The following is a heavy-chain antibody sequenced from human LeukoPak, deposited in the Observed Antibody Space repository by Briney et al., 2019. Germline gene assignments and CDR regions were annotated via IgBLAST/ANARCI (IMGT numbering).Heavy chain of an antibody. Sequence: GGSLRLSCAASGFTFNNYGMHWVRQAPGKGLEWVTFIRYDGSNKYYADSVKGRFTISRDNSKNTLYLQMNSLRAEDTAVYYCAKVPTRDVSRSSLCYFDYWGQGTLVTVSS. V-gene: IGHV3-30*02. D-gene: IGHD6-6*01. CDR2: IRYDGSNK. CDR3: AKVPTRDVSRSSLCYFDY. J-gene: IGHJ4*02. CDR1: GFTFNNYG.